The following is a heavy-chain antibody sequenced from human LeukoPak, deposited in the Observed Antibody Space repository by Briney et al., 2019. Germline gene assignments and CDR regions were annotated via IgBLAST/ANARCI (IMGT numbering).Heavy chain of an antibody. CDR1: GGSISSYY. D-gene: IGHD3-3*01. CDR3: AREGVTIFGVVLGNWFDP. V-gene: IGHV4-4*07. CDR2: IYTSGST. J-gene: IGHJ5*02. Sequence: SDTLSLTCTVSGGSISSYYWSWIRQPAGKGLEWIGRIYTSGSTNYNPTLKSRVTMSVDTSKNQFSLKLSSVTAADTAVYYCAREGVTIFGVVLGNWFDPWGQGTLVTVSS.